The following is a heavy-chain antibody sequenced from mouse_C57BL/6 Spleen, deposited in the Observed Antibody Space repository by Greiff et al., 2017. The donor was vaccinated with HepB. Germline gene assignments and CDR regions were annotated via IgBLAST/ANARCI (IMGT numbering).Heavy chain of an antibody. V-gene: IGHV1-82*01. J-gene: IGHJ2*01. CDR3: ARSTVAPNFDY. CDR2: IYPGDGDT. Sequence: LVESGPELVKPGASVKISCKASGYAFSSSWMNWVKQRPGKGLEWIGRIYPGDGDTNYNGKFKGKATLTADKSSSTAYMQLSSLTSEDSAVYFCARSTVAPNFDYWGQGTTLTVSS. D-gene: IGHD1-1*01. CDR1: GYAFSSSW.